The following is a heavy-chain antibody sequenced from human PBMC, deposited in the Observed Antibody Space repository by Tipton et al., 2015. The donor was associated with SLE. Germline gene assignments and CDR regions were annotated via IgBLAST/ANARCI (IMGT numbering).Heavy chain of an antibody. D-gene: IGHD6-19*01. CDR3: ARAVADWGWLVVY. Sequence: SLRLSCAVSGFTFNTYSMNWVRQAPGKGLEWVSRIDHDGSGTSYADSVEDRFTISRDNTKKTLYLQMNRLRAEDTAVYYCARAVADWGWLVVYWGRGTQVTVSS. V-gene: IGHV3-74*01. CDR2: IDHDGSGT. J-gene: IGHJ4*02. CDR1: GFTFNTYS.